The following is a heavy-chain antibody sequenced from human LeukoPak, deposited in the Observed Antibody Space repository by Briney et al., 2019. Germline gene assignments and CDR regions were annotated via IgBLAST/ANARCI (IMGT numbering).Heavy chain of an antibody. CDR1: GLTFSGYS. Sequence: GGSLRLSCAASGLTFSGYSVNWVRQAPGKGLEWVSSIGSSGRYIYYADSVKGRFTISKDTAKNSLYLQMNSLRADGTALYYCARGVEYSSTDVLDIWGDGTLVTVSS. CDR2: IGSSGRYI. D-gene: IGHD6-6*01. V-gene: IGHV3-21*01. CDR3: ARGVEYSSTDVLDI. J-gene: IGHJ3*02.